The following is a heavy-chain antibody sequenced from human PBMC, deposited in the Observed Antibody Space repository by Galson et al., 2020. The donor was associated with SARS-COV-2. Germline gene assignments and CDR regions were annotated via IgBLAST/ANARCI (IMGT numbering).Heavy chain of an antibody. D-gene: IGHD6-13*01. V-gene: IGHV3-21*01. CDR2: ISSSSSYI. J-gene: IGHJ6*02. CDR3: AGGQWQQQLYYYYGMDV. Sequence: GESLKISCAASGFTFSSYSMNWVRQAPGKGLEWVSSISSSSSYIYYADSVKGRFTISRDNAKNSLYLQMNSLRAEDTAVYYCAGGQWQQQLYYYYGMDVWGQGTTVTVSS. CDR1: GFTFSSYS.